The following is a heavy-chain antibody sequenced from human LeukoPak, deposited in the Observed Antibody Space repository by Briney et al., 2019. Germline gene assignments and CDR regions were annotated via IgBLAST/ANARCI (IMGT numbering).Heavy chain of an antibody. CDR2: ISSSSSYI. CDR3: ARLEDDCSGGSCRSSLLDY. Sequence: GGSLRLSCAASGFTFSSYSMNWVRQAPGKGLEWVSSISSSSSYIYYADSVKGRFTISRDNAKNSLYLQMNSLRAEDTAVYYCARLEDDCSGGSCRSSLLDYWGQGTLVTVSS. CDR1: GFTFSSYS. V-gene: IGHV3-21*04. J-gene: IGHJ4*02. D-gene: IGHD2-15*01.